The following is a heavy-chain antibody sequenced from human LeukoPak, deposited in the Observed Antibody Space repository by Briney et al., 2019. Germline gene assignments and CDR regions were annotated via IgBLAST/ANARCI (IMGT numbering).Heavy chain of an antibody. CDR2: ITGDGTTT. CDR1: RLTFSSYG. V-gene: IGHV3-23*01. Sequence: PGGSLRLSCEASRLTFSSYGMSWVRQAPGKGLQWVSAITGDGTTTYYADSVKGRFTISRDNSKNMLYLQMSSLRAEDTAVYYCAKMQGYFDYWGQGTLVPVSS. J-gene: IGHJ4*02. CDR3: AKMQGYFDY.